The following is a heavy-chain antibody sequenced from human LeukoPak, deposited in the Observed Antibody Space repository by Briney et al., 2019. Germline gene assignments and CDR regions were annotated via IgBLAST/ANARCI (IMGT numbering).Heavy chain of an antibody. CDR1: GFTFSSYG. J-gene: IGHJ4*02. V-gene: IGHV3-30*18. CDR3: AKDTSGSYSSFDC. D-gene: IGHD1-26*01. CDR2: ISYDGSNK. Sequence: PGGSLRLSCAASGFTFSSYGMHWVRQAPGKGLEWVAVISYDGSNKYYADSVKGRFTISRDNSKNTLYLQMNSLRAEDTAVYYCAKDTSGSYSSFDCWGQGTLVTISS.